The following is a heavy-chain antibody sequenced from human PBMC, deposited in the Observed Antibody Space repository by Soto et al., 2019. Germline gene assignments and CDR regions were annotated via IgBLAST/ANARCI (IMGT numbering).Heavy chain of an antibody. CDR3: ARSFAVTRGGYFYY. J-gene: IGHJ4*02. Sequence: QGELQESGPGLVKPSETLSLTCTVSGGSISSYYWSWIRQPPGKGLEWIGYIYYSGSTNYNPSLKSRVTISVDTSKNQFSLKLSSVTAADTAVYYCARSFAVTRGGYFYYWGQGTLVTVSS. V-gene: IGHV4-59*01. CDR1: GGSISSYY. CDR2: IYYSGST. D-gene: IGHD4-17*01.